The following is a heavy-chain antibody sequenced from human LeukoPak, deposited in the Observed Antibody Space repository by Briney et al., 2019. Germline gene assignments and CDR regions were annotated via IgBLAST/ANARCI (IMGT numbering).Heavy chain of an antibody. Sequence: SETLSLTCAVYGGSFSGYYWSWIRQPPGKGLEWIGEINHSGSTNYNPSLKSRVTISVDTSKNQFSLKLSSVTAADTAVYYCARGQGWFDPWGQGTLVTVPS. V-gene: IGHV4-34*01. CDR1: GGSFSGYY. CDR3: ARGQGWFDP. J-gene: IGHJ5*02. CDR2: INHSGST.